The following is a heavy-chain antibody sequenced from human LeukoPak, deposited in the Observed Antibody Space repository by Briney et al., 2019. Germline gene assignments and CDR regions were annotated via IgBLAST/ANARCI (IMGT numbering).Heavy chain of an antibody. J-gene: IGHJ6*02. CDR3: ARDTSGDYGMDV. CDR2: ISSSSSTI. CDR1: GFTFSSYS. D-gene: IGHD4-17*01. Sequence: PGGSLRLSCAASGFTFSSYSMNWVRQAPGKGLEWVSYISSSSSTIYYTDSVKGRFTISRDNAQNSLYLQMNSLRDEDTAVYYCARDTSGDYGMDVWGRGTTVTVSS. V-gene: IGHV3-48*02.